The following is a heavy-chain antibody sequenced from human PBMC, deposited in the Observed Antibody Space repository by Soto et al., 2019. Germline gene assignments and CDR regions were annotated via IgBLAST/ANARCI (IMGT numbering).Heavy chain of an antibody. Sequence: QVQLVQSGAEVKKPGASVKVSCKASGYTFTSYDINWVRQATGQGLEWMGWMNPNSGNTGYAQKFQGRVTMTRNTSISTANMELSSLRSEDTAVYYSARERGASRPFDYWGQGTLVTGSS. CDR1: GYTFTSYD. D-gene: IGHD6-13*01. V-gene: IGHV1-8*01. J-gene: IGHJ4*02. CDR2: MNPNSGNT. CDR3: ARERGASRPFDY.